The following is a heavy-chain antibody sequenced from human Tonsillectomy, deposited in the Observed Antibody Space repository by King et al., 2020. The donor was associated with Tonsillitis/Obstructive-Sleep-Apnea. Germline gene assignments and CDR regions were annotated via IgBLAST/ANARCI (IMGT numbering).Heavy chain of an antibody. V-gene: IGHV1-2*06. Sequence: QLVPSGAEVKKPGASVKVSCKASGYTFTGYYMHWVRQAPGQGLAWMGRINPNSGGTNYAQKFQGRVTMTRDTSISTAYMELSRLTSDDTAVYYCARDFEWLRRGYYYYNYMDVWGKGTTVTVSS. D-gene: IGHD5-12*01. CDR2: INPNSGGT. CDR3: ARDFEWLRRGYYYYNYMDV. J-gene: IGHJ6*03. CDR1: GYTFTGYY.